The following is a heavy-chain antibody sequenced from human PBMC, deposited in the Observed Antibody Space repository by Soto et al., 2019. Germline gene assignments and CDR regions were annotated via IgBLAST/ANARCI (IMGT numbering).Heavy chain of an antibody. CDR3: ATQTYSYNWHR. CDR1: SGSISSSNW. J-gene: IGHJ5*02. CDR2: ISHGGTT. Sequence: QVQLQESGPGLVKPSGTLSLTCGVSSGSISSSNWWSWVRQPPGRGLEWIGEISHGGTTNYNPSLESRVTMSLDKSRNQVSLKLSSVTAADTAVYYCATQTYSYNWHRWGQGTLVTVSS. D-gene: IGHD1-1*01. V-gene: IGHV4-4*02.